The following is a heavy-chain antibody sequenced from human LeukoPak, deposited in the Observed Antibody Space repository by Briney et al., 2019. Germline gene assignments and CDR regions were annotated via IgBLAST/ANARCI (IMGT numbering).Heavy chain of an antibody. CDR3: ARDDSSSWYDY. CDR2: ISAYNGNT. V-gene: IGHV1-18*01. Sequence: ASVKVSCKASGYTFTSYGISWVRQAPGQGLEWMGWISAYNGNTNYAQKLQGRVTMTTDTSTSTAYKELRSLRSDDTAVYYCARDDSSSWYDYWGQGTLVTVSS. CDR1: GYTFTSYG. D-gene: IGHD6-13*01. J-gene: IGHJ4*02.